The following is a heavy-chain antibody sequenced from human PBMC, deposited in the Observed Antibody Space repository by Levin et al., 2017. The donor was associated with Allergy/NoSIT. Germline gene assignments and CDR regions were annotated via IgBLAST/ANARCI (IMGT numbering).Heavy chain of an antibody. CDR3: ARLERGSGSYRGWFDP. CDR1: GGSIRSNSYY. D-gene: IGHD3-10*01. Sequence: SLTLSLPCTVSGGSIRSNSYYWGWIRQPPGKGLEWIGSIYYSGSTYYNPSLKSRVTISVDTSKNQFSLNLSSVTTADTAVYYCARLERGSGSYRGWFDPWGQGTLVAVSS. V-gene: IGHV4-39*01. CDR2: IYYSGST. J-gene: IGHJ5*02.